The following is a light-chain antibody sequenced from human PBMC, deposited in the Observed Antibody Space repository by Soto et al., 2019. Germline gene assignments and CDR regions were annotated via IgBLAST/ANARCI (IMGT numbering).Light chain of an antibody. J-gene: IGKJ1*01. CDR2: DAS. V-gene: IGKV1-5*01. CDR3: QQYKSYPWT. CDR1: QSFSSW. Sequence: DILPTQSPSSLSASLVARVTITCRASQSFSSWLAWYQQKPGKAPNLLIYDASTLQSGVPSRFSGSASGTEFTLTISSLQPDDFATYYCQQYKSYPWTFGQGTKVDIK.